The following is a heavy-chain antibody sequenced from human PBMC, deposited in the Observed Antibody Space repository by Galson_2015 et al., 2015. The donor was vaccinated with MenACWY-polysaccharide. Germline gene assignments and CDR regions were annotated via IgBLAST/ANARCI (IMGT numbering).Heavy chain of an antibody. CDR2: IKPDGSEK. CDR3: ATGGCGRGYYLPND. V-gene: IGHV3-7*01. J-gene: IGHJ4*02. Sequence: SLRLSCAASGFTFSTYWMSWVRQAPGKGLEWVANIKPDGSEKYYGDSVKGRFTISRDNTKNSLFLQMNSLRAEDTAVYYCATGGCGRGYYLPNDWGQGTLVTVSS. CDR1: GFTFSTYW. D-gene: IGHD3-3*01.